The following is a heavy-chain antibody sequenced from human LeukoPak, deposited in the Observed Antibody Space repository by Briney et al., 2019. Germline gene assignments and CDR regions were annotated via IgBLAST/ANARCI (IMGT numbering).Heavy chain of an antibody. V-gene: IGHV3-21*01. J-gene: IGHJ4*02. Sequence: KAGGSLRLSCAASGFTFSRFTMNWVRQAPGKGLEWVSSITSSSSYIYYADSVKGRFSISRDNAKNSLYLQMNTLRAEDTAVYYCARDRTFIMKETLRYWGQGTLVTVSS. CDR2: ITSSSSYI. D-gene: IGHD3-16*01. CDR1: GFTFSRFT. CDR3: ARDRTFIMKETLRY.